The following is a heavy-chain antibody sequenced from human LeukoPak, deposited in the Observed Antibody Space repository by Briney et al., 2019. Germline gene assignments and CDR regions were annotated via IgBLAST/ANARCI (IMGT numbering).Heavy chain of an antibody. CDR2: ISAHNGNT. D-gene: IGHD6-13*01. Sequence: ASVKVSCKASGYTFTSYGISWVRQAPGQGLEWMGWISAHNGNTNYAQKLQGRVTMTTDTSTSTAYMELRSLRSDDTAVYYCARTRSWYPAYYYYYMDVWGKGTTVTVSS. CDR1: GYTFTSYG. J-gene: IGHJ6*03. CDR3: ARTRSWYPAYYYYYMDV. V-gene: IGHV1-18*01.